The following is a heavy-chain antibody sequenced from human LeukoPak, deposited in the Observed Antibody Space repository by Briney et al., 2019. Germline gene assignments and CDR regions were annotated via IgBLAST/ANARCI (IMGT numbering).Heavy chain of an antibody. D-gene: IGHD2-2*02. J-gene: IGHJ4*02. CDR2: FRDSGDRT. Sequence: GGSLRLSCAASGFAVNNDAMHWVRQAPGKGLEWVSSFRDSGDRTTYADSVKGRFTISRDNSKNTLYLQMNSLRAEDTAVYYCARDDCSSTSCYTHFDYWGQGTLVTVSS. CDR1: GFAVNNDA. CDR3: ARDDCSSTSCYTHFDY. V-gene: IGHV3-23*01.